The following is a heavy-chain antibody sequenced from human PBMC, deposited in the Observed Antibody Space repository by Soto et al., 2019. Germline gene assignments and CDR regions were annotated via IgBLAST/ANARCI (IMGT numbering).Heavy chain of an antibody. Sequence: ITLKESGPTLVKPTQTLTLTCTFSGFSLNTGGVGVGWVRQPRGKAMEWLALIYWDDDERYRPSLRSRLNTTKDTINNQVVLTMTNMDPEDTATYYCVRNWRYYGGDYYYGMDAWCQGTTVTVSS. D-gene: IGHD3-10*01. CDR2: IYWDDDE. CDR1: GFSLNTGGVG. V-gene: IGHV2-5*02. J-gene: IGHJ6*02. CDR3: VRNWRYYGGDYYYGMDA.